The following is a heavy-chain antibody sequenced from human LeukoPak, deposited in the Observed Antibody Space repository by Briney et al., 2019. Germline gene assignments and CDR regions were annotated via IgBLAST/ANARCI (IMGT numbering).Heavy chain of an antibody. CDR3: ARHSVSPYYIDY. CDR2: IYYTGST. V-gene: IGHV4-59*08. J-gene: IGHJ4*02. D-gene: IGHD1-26*01. CDR1: SGSISSYY. Sequence: SETLSLTCNVSSGSISSYYWSWIRQPPGKGLEWIGYIYYTGSTDYTPSLKSRVTISIDTSKSMISLKLSSVTAADTAVYYCARHSVSPYYIDYWGQGTLVTVSS.